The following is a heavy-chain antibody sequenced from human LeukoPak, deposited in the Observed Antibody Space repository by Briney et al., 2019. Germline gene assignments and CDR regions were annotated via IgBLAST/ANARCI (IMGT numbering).Heavy chain of an antibody. V-gene: IGHV4-34*01. D-gene: IGHD2-15*01. J-gene: IGHJ4*02. CDR1: GGSFSGYY. CDR2: INHSGST. Sequence: SETLSLTCAVYGGSFSGYYWSWIRQPPGKGLEWIGEINHSGSTNYNPSLKSRVTISVDTSKNQFSLKLGSVTAADTAVYYCARGRKRVVAAHKILDYWGQGTLVTVSS. CDR3: ARGRKRVVAAHKILDY.